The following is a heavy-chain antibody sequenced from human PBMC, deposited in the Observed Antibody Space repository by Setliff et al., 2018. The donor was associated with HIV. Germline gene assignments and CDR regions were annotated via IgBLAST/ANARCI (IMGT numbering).Heavy chain of an antibody. V-gene: IGHV4-39*07. CDR3: ASEKKAWSVADSFYEY. J-gene: IGHJ4*02. CDR1: GGSISSSSYY. Sequence: PSETLSLTCTVSGGSISSSSYYWGWIRQPPGKGLEWIGSIYYSGSTNYNPSLKSRVTIWVDTSKKKFSLKLTSMTATDTAVYYCASEKKAWSVADSFYEYWGQGGPVTVSS. CDR2: IYYSGST. D-gene: IGHD3-3*01.